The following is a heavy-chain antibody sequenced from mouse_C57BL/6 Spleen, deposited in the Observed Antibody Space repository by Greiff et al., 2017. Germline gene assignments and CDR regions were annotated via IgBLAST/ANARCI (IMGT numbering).Heavy chain of an antibody. CDR1: GYTFTSYW. J-gene: IGHJ3*01. D-gene: IGHD2-3*01. CDR2: IYPGSGST. V-gene: IGHV1-55*01. CDR3: ARSGDGYHGGFAY. Sequence: VQLQQPGAELVKPGASVKMSCKASGYTFTSYWITWVKQTPGQGLEWIGDIYPGSGSTTYNEKFKSKATLTVDTSSSTAYMQLSSRTSEDSAVYYCARSGDGYHGGFAYWGQGTLVTVSA.